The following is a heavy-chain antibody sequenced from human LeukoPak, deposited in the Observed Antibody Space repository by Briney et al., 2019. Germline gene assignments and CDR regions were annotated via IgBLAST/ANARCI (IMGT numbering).Heavy chain of an antibody. CDR3: ASSGSYSHVDY. D-gene: IGHD3-10*01. CDR2: INHSGST. V-gene: IGHV4-34*01. CDR1: GGSSSGYY. J-gene: IGHJ4*02. Sequence: PSETLSLTCAVYGGSSSGYYWSWIRQPPGKGLEWIGEINHSGSTNYNPSLKSRVTISVDTSKNQFSLKLSSVTAADTAVYYCASSGSYSHVDYWGQGTLVTVSS.